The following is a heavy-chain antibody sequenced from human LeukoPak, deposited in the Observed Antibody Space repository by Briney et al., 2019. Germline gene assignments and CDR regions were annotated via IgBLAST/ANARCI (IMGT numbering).Heavy chain of an antibody. CDR3: TRAGDDYVWEDFDY. J-gene: IGHJ4*02. Sequence: GGSLRLSCAASGFTFSGSAMHWVRQASGKGLEWVGRIRSKANSYATAYAASVKGRFTISRDDSKNTAYLQINSLKTEDTAVYYCTRAGDDYVWEDFDYWGQGTLVTVSS. CDR1: GFTFSGSA. D-gene: IGHD3-16*01. V-gene: IGHV3-73*01. CDR2: IRSKANSYAT.